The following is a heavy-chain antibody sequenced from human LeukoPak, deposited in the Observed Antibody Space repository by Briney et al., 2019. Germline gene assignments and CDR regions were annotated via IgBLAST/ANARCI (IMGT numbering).Heavy chain of an antibody. CDR2: INPSGGST. J-gene: IGHJ5*02. V-gene: IGHV1-46*01. Sequence: GASVKVSCKASGYTFTSYYMHWVRQAPGQGLEWMGIINPSGGSTSYAQKFQGRVTMTRDTSTSTVYMELSSLRSEDTAVYYCARDLGPSMTTVTRWHWFDPWGQGTLVTVSS. CDR3: ARDLGPSMTTVTRWHWFDP. D-gene: IGHD4-17*01. CDR1: GYTFTSYY.